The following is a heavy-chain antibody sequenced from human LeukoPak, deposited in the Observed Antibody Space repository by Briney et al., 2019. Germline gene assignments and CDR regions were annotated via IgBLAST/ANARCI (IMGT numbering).Heavy chain of an antibody. CDR3: ARSGTTVVTRFYYYMDV. Sequence: SVKVSCKASGGTFSSYAISWVRQAPGQGLEWMGGIIPIFGTANYTQKFQGRVTITADESTSTAYMELSSLRSEDTAVYYCARSGTTVVTRFYYYMDVWGKGTTVTVSS. V-gene: IGHV1-69*13. D-gene: IGHD4-23*01. CDR1: GGTFSSYA. J-gene: IGHJ6*03. CDR2: IIPIFGTA.